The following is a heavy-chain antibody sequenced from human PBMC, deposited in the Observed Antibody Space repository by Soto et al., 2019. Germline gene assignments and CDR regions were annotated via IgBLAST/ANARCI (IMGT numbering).Heavy chain of an antibody. Sequence: SVKVSCKASGGTFSSYSISWVRQAPGQGLEWMVGIISIFGTANYAQKFQGRVTITADESTSTAYMELSSLRSEDTAVYYCARDAVSGSYLLHYEDAFDIWGQGTMVTVSS. CDR1: GGTFSSYS. D-gene: IGHD1-26*01. J-gene: IGHJ3*02. CDR2: IISIFGTA. V-gene: IGHV1-69*13. CDR3: ARDAVSGSYLLHYEDAFDI.